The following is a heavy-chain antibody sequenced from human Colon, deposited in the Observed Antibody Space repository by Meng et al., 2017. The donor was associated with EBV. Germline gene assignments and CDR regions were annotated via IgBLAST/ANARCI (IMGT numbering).Heavy chain of an antibody. CDR1: GYTFASYG. D-gene: IGHD3-10*01. Sequence: QVTLRQSGVEGKKPGASVRVSCQASGYTFASYGISWLRQAPGQGLEWMGWFVNNVDTYSAQKFQGRVTMTTDTHTSTAFMELRSLRSDDTAVYYCARGTPGRSYSDYWGQGTLVTVSS. CDR3: ARGTPGRSYSDY. J-gene: IGHJ4*02. CDR2: FVNNVDT. V-gene: IGHV1-18*01.